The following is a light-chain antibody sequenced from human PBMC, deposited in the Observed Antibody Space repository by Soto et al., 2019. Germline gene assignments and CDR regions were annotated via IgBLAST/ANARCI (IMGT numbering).Light chain of an antibody. V-gene: IGKV3-20*01. Sequence: EIVLTQSPDTLSLSPGERATLSCRASQRFSSTYLAWFQQKPGQAPRLLIYGAFSRAPGIPDRFSGSGSGTDFTLTITRLEPEDFAVYYCLQYGRLSTWTFGQGTKVEIK. CDR3: LQYGRLSTWT. CDR1: QRFSSTY. J-gene: IGKJ1*01. CDR2: GAF.